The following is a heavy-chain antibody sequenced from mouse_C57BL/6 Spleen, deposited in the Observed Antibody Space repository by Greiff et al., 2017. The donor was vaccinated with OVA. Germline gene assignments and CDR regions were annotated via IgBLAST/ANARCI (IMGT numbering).Heavy chain of an antibody. CDR1: GYTFTGYW. D-gene: IGHD1-1*01. CDR2: ILPGSGST. Sequence: LMKPGASVKLSCKATGYTFTGYWIEWVKQRPGHGLEWIGEILPGSGSTNYNEKFKGKATFTADTSSNTAYMQLSSLATEDSAIYCGTRFSGSSYWYFDVWGTGTTVTVSS. V-gene: IGHV1-9*01. CDR3: TRFSGSSYWYFDV. J-gene: IGHJ1*03.